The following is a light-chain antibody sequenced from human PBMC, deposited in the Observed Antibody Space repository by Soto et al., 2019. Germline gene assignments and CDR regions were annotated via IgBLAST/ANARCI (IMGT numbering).Light chain of an antibody. CDR3: QQYGSSPRA. CDR1: QSVSSNY. Sequence: EIVLTHSPGTLSLSPGERATLSCRASQSVSSNYLAWYQQKPGQAPRLLIYGASSRVTGIPDRFSGSGSGTDFTLTINRLEPEDFAVYYCQQYGSSPRAFGQGTKVEIK. CDR2: GAS. J-gene: IGKJ1*01. V-gene: IGKV3-20*01.